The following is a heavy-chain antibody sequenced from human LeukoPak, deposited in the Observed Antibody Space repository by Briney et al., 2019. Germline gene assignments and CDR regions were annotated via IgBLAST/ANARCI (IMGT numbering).Heavy chain of an antibody. D-gene: IGHD6-19*01. J-gene: IGHJ4*02. CDR3: ARDAVN. CDR1: GFTFSNYG. Sequence: GGSLRLSCGASGFTFSNYGMHWVRQGPGKGLVWVSRIDSDGSSTNYADSVKGRFTISRDNVKNTLYLQMNSLTAEDTAVYYCARDAVNWGQGTLVTVSS. V-gene: IGHV3-74*01. CDR2: IDSDGSST.